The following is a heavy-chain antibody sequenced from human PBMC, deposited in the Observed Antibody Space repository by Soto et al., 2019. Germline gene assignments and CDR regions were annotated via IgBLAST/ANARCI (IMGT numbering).Heavy chain of an antibody. D-gene: IGHD5-18*01. CDR1: GFTFSSYA. CDR2: ISGSGGST. V-gene: IGHV3-23*01. J-gene: IGHJ2*01. Sequence: GESLKISCAASGFTFSSYAMSWVRQAPGKGLEWVSAISGSGGSTYYADSVKGRFTISRYNSKNTLYLQMNSLRAEDTAVYYCAKEVPPSPDTAWAPPARSYWYFDLWGRGTLVTVSS. CDR3: AKEVPPSPDTAWAPPARSYWYFDL.